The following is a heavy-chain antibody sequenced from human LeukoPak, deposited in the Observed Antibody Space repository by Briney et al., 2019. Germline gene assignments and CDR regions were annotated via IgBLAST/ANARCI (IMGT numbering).Heavy chain of an antibody. J-gene: IGHJ4*02. D-gene: IGHD3-22*01. CDR1: GYTFTHHG. CDR2: INGYSGKT. CDR3: ARGPHERSGYPDD. Sequence: ASVRVTCKASGYTFTHHGFSWVRQAPGQGLEWMGYINGYSGKTNYSQEFQGRVTLTTDTSTSTAYMELRSLRSDDTAVYYCARGPHERSGYPDDWGQGTLVIVSS. V-gene: IGHV1-18*01.